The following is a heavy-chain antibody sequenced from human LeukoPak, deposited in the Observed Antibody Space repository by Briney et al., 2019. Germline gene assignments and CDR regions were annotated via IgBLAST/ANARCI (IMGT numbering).Heavy chain of an antibody. D-gene: IGHD2-2*01. Sequence: PSETLSLTCTVSGYSISSGYYWGWIRQPPGKGLEWIGSIYHSGSTYYNLSLKSRVTISADTSKNEFSLKLSSVTAADTAIYYCAREDADNWFDPWGQGTLVTVSS. CDR3: AREDADNWFDP. CDR2: IYHSGST. J-gene: IGHJ5*02. V-gene: IGHV4-38-2*02. CDR1: GYSISSGYY.